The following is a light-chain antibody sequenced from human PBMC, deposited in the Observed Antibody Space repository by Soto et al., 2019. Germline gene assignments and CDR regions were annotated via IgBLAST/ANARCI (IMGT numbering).Light chain of an antibody. CDR2: NAS. CDR3: LQYGSSPRT. V-gene: IGKV3-20*01. J-gene: IGKJ1*01. Sequence: EIVLTQSPGTLSLSPGERASLSCRASQSISSNYLAWYQQKFGQAPRLLIYNASSRATGIPDRFSGSGSGTDFTLTISRLEHEDFAVYYCLQYGSSPRTFGQGTTVEIK. CDR1: QSISSNY.